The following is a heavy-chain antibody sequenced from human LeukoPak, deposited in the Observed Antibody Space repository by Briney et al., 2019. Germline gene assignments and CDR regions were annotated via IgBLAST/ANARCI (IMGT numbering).Heavy chain of an antibody. Sequence: PGGSLRLSCTASGFTFSSHAVTWVRQAPGKGLEWVSTISTSGAGTYYADSVRGRFTISRDNSKNTLFLQMNSLRAEDTAVYYCAKGQGAGVLGFLEWLSLDSWGQGTLVTVS. CDR1: GFTFSSHA. D-gene: IGHD3-3*01. J-gene: IGHJ4*02. CDR2: ISTSGAGT. CDR3: AKGQGAGVLGFLEWLSLDS. V-gene: IGHV3-23*01.